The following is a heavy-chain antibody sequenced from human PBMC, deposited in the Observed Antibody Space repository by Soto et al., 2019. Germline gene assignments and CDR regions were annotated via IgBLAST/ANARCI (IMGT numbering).Heavy chain of an antibody. V-gene: IGHV3-23*01. CDR1: GFSFGGYA. J-gene: IGHJ4*02. Sequence: GGSLRLSCATSGFSFGGYAMSWVRQAPGKGLDWVSSISGSGATTYYTNSFKGRFTISRDNSKNTVYLQMNSLRAEDTAVYYCAKGSRGYTGYVFDYWGQGALVTVSS. CDR3: AKGSRGYTGYVFDY. CDR2: ISGSGATT. D-gene: IGHD5-12*01.